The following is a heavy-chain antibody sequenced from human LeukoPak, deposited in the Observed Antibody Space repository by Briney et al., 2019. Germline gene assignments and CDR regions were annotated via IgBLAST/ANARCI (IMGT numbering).Heavy chain of an antibody. CDR3: ARSHPGTDAFDI. J-gene: IGHJ3*02. V-gene: IGHV1-18*01. D-gene: IGHD1-1*01. CDR2: ISAYNGNT. CDR1: GYTFTSYG. Sequence: ASVTVSCKASGYTFTSYGISWVRQAPGQGVEWMGWISAYNGNTNYAQKLQGRVTMTTDTSTSTAYMELRSLRSDDTAVYYCARSHPGTDAFDIWGQGTMVTVSS.